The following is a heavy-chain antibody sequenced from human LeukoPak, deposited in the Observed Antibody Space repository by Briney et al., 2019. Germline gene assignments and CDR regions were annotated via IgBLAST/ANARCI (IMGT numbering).Heavy chain of an antibody. D-gene: IGHD6-13*01. J-gene: IGHJ4*02. CDR2: IYTSGST. Sequence: PSETLSLTCTVSGGSISIYYWSWIRQPAGKGLEWIGRIYTSGSTYYNPSLKSRVTISVDTSKNQFSLKLSSVTAADTAVYYCARYGQLVPGDYWGQGTLVTVSS. V-gene: IGHV4-4*07. CDR1: GGSISIYY. CDR3: ARYGQLVPGDY.